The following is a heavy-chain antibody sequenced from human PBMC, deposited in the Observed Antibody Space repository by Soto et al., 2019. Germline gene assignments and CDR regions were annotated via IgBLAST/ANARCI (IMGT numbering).Heavy chain of an antibody. CDR2: IKFDGSFT. CDR1: GFTFSDYW. J-gene: IGHJ6*02. D-gene: IGHD4-17*01. Sequence: EVQLVESGGGLVQPGGSLRLSCVASGFTFSDYWMHWVRQDPGKGLVWVSRIKFDGSFTSHADSVKGRFTISRDNARNTVHLQMDSLRAEDTGVYYCARGLRNYYGVDVWGQGTTVTVSS. V-gene: IGHV3-74*01. CDR3: ARGLRNYYGVDV.